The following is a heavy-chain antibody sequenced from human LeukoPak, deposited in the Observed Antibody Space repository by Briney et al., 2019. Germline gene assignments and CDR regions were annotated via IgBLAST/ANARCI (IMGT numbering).Heavy chain of an antibody. V-gene: IGHV4-30-4*01. J-gene: IGHJ4*02. Sequence: SQTLSLTCTVSGGSISSGDYYWSWIRQPPGKGLERIGDIYYSGTTYYNPSLKSRVTISGDTSKNQFSLKLSSVTAADTAVYYCAREGIYGDSSHYFDYWGQGTLVTVSS. CDR2: IYYSGTT. CDR3: AREGIYGDSSHYFDY. D-gene: IGHD4-17*01. CDR1: GGSISSGDYY.